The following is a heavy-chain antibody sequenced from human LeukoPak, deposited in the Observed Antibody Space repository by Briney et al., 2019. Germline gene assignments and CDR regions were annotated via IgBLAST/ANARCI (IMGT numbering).Heavy chain of an antibody. CDR1: GFTFSSYE. CDR2: ISSSGSTI. CDR3: ARGLMATSTRRGFDP. V-gene: IGHV3-48*03. J-gene: IGHJ5*02. Sequence: PGGSLRLSCAASGFTFSSYEMNWVRQAPGKGLEWVSYISSSGSTIYYADSVKGRFTISRDNAKNSLYLQMNSLRAEDTAVYYCARGLMATSTRRGFDPWGQGTLVTVSS. D-gene: IGHD5-24*01.